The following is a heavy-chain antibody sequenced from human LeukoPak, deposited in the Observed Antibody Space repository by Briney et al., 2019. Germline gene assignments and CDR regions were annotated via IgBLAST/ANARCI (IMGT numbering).Heavy chain of an antibody. V-gene: IGHV7-4-1*02. Sequence: ASVKVSCKASGYTFTGYYMHWVRQAPGQGLEWMGWINTNTGNPTYAQGFTGRFVFSLDTSVSTAYLQISSLKAEDTAVYYCARDLDIAVAGYNWFDPWGQGTLVTVSS. CDR3: ARDLDIAVAGYNWFDP. CDR1: GYTFTGYY. CDR2: INTNTGNP. D-gene: IGHD6-19*01. J-gene: IGHJ5*02.